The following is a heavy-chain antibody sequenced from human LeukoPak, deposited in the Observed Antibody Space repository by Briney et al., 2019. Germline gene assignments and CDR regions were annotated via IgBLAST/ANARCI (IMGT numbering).Heavy chain of an antibody. J-gene: IGHJ5*02. CDR3: AKDRHAPGRYCSSTICFPFDP. V-gene: IGHV3-30*02. CDR1: GFTFSSYG. CDR2: IRFDGSYN. Sequence: PGGSLRLSCAASGFTFSSYGMHWVRQAPGKGLEWVAFIRFDGSYNYYADSVKGRFTISRDNSKSTLYLQMNSLRTEDTAVYYCAKDRHAPGRYCSSTICFPFDPWGQGTLVTVSS. D-gene: IGHD2-2*01.